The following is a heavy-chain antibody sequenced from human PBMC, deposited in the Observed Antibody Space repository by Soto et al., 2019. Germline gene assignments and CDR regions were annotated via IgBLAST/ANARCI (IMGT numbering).Heavy chain of an antibody. J-gene: IGHJ4*02. CDR1: GASISSSRSY. CDR3: ASPRQGNYDFLSGYYALDY. V-gene: IGHV4-39*01. CDR2: FYYTGGT. D-gene: IGHD3-3*01. Sequence: PSETLSLTCTVSGASISSSRSYWCWVRQPPGKGLEWIVSFYYTGGTYSTYYNPSLKSRVTISVDTSKSQFSLNLRSVTAADTAVYYCASPRQGNYDFLSGYYALDYWGQGTLVTRLL.